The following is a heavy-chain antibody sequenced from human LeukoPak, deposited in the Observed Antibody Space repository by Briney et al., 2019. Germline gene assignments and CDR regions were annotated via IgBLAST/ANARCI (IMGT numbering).Heavy chain of an antibody. Sequence: GGSLRPSCAASGFTVSSYDMTWVRQAPGKGLEWVSSIGDGGGSTYADSVKGRFTISRDSSKNTLYLQMNSLRAEDTAIYYCAKAIPYWYFDLWGRGTLVTVSS. D-gene: IGHD2-21*01. J-gene: IGHJ2*01. V-gene: IGHV3-23*01. CDR1: GFTVSSYD. CDR3: AKAIPYWYFDL. CDR2: IGDGGGST.